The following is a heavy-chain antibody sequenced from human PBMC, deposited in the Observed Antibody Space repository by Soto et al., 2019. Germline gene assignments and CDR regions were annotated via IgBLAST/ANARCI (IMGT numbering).Heavy chain of an antibody. CDR3: ASGLGSYYDFWSGYYYYYYGMDV. J-gene: IGHJ6*02. CDR1: GYTFTSYD. CDR2: MNPNSGNT. V-gene: IGHV1-8*01. D-gene: IGHD3-3*01. Sequence: ASVKVSCKASGYTFTSYDINWVRQATGQGLEWMGWMNPNSGNTGYAQKFQGRVTMTRNTSISTAYMELSSLRSEDTAVYYCASGLGSYYDFWSGYYYYYYGMDVWGQGTTVTVSS.